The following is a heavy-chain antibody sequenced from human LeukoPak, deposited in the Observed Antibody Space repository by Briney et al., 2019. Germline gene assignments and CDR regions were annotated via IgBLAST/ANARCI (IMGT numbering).Heavy chain of an antibody. CDR2: IYTSGST. CDR1: GGSISSGSYY. D-gene: IGHD3-10*01. Sequence: SETLSLTCTVSGGSISSGSYYWSWIRQPAGKGLEWIGRIYTSGSTNYNPSLKSRVTISVDTSKNQYSLKLSSVTAADTAVYYCARGTMVRGVKNSWFDPWGQGTLVTVSS. J-gene: IGHJ5*02. CDR3: ARGTMVRGVKNSWFDP. V-gene: IGHV4-61*02.